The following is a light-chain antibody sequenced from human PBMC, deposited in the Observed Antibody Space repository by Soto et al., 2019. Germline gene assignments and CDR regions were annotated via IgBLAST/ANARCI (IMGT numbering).Light chain of an antibody. J-gene: IGKJ1*01. CDR3: QQYNNSRGT. CDR2: GAS. Sequence: EIVMTQSPATLSVSPGERATLSCRASQSVSSNLAWYQQKPGQAPRLLIYGASTRATGIPARFSGSGSGTEFTLTISSLQSEDFAVYYCQQYNNSRGTFGQGTKVEIK. CDR1: QSVSSN. V-gene: IGKV3-15*01.